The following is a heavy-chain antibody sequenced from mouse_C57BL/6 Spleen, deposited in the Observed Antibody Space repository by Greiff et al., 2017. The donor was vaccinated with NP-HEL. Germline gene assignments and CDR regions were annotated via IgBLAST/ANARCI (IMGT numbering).Heavy chain of an antibody. CDR2: IRNKANGYTT. D-gene: IGHD1-1*01. V-gene: IGHV7-3*01. Sequence: EVKLMESGGGLVQPGGSLSLSCAASGFTFTDYYMSWVRQPPGKALEWLGFIRNKANGYTTEYSASVKGRFTISRDNSQSILYLQMHALRAEDSATYYCARSLYGSSPFADWGKGTLVTVSA. J-gene: IGHJ3*01. CDR1: GFTFTDYY. CDR3: ARSLYGSSPFAD.